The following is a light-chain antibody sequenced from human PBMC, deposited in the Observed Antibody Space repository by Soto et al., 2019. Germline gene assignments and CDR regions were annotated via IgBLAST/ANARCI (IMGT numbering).Light chain of an antibody. Sequence: QAVVTQEPSLTVSPGGTVILTCGSSTGAVTSGHYPYWFQQKPGQAPRTLIYDTNNKHSWTPARFSGSLLGGKAALTLSGAQPEDEAEYYCLLYYSGARVFGGGTQLTVL. CDR2: DTN. J-gene: IGLJ3*02. V-gene: IGLV7-46*01. CDR1: TGAVTSGHY. CDR3: LLYYSGARV.